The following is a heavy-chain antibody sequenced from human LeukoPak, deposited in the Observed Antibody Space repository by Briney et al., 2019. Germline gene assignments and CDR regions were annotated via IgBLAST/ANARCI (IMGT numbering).Heavy chain of an antibody. Sequence: PSQTLSLTCTVSGGSISSGDYYWSWIRQPPGKGLEWIGYIYYSGSTNYNPSLKSRVTISVDTSKNQFSLKLSSVTAADTAVYYCARDRPGGSSLDYWGQGTLVTVFS. D-gene: IGHD6-13*01. CDR3: ARDRPGGSSLDY. V-gene: IGHV4-30-4*01. CDR2: IYYSGST. J-gene: IGHJ4*02. CDR1: GGSISSGDYY.